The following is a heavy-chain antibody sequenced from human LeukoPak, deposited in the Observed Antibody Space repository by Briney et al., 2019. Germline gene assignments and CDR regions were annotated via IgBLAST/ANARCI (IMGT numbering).Heavy chain of an antibody. CDR3: ARYIVSYPHDAFDI. V-gene: IGHV4-59*12. CDR1: GDSINSIY. Sequence: SETLSLTCTVSGDSINSIYWSWIRQPPGKGLEWIGYIYYSGSTSYNPSLKSRVTISVDTSKKQFSLKLSSATAADTAFYYCARYIVSYPHDAFDIWGQGTMVTVSS. D-gene: IGHD1-26*01. CDR2: IYYSGST. J-gene: IGHJ3*02.